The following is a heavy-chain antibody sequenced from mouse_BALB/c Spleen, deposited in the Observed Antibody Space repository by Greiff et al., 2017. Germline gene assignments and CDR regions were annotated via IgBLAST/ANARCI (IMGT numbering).Heavy chain of an antibody. CDR2: INPGSGGT. J-gene: IGHJ3*01. CDR3: ARRDLSKFAY. CDR1: GYAFTNYL. Sequence: QVQLQQSGAELVRPGTSVKVSCKASGYAFTNYLIEWVKQRPGQGLEWIGVINPGSGGTNYNEKFKGKATLTADKSSSTAYMQLSSLTSDDSAVYFCARRDLSKFAYWGQGTLVTVS. V-gene: IGHV1-54*03. D-gene: IGHD3-3*01.